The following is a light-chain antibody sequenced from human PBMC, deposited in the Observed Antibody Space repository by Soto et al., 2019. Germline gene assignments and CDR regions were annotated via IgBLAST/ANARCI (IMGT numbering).Light chain of an antibody. V-gene: IGLV2-14*01. CDR2: EVS. CDR1: SSDVGGYNY. J-gene: IGLJ1*01. CDR3: SSYTSSSTSV. Sequence: QSALTQPASVSGSPGQSITISCTGTSSDVGGYNYVSWYQQHPGKAPKLMIYEVSNRPSGVSNRFSGSESGNKASLTISGLQAEDEADYYCSSYTSSSTSVFGTGTKLTVL.